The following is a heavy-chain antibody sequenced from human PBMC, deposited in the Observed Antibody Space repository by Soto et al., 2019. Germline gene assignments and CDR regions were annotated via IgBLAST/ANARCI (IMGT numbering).Heavy chain of an antibody. CDR1: GGTFSSYT. D-gene: IGHD3-9*01. V-gene: IGHV1-69*05. Sequence: SVKVSCKASGGTFSSYTITRVRQAPGQGLEWMGGIIPMFGTANYAQKLQGRVTMTTDTSTSTAYMELRSLRSDDTAVYYCARDYRRYSDVWGQGTTVTVSS. J-gene: IGHJ6*02. CDR2: IIPMFGTA. CDR3: ARDYRRYSDV.